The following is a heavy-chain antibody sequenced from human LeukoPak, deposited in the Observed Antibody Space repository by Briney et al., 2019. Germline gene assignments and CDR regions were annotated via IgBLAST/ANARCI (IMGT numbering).Heavy chain of an antibody. Sequence: GGSLRLSCAASGFTFSSYSMNWVRQAPGKGLEWVSSISSSSSYIYYADSVKGRFTISRDNAKNSLYLQMNSLRAEDTAVYYCAREESVAASFDYWGQGTLVTVSS. J-gene: IGHJ4*02. V-gene: IGHV3-21*01. CDR2: ISSSSSYI. CDR1: GFTFSSYS. D-gene: IGHD6-19*01. CDR3: AREESVAASFDY.